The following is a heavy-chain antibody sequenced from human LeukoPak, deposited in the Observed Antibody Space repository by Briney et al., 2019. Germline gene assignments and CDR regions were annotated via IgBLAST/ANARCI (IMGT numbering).Heavy chain of an antibody. CDR2: ISGSGGST. J-gene: IGHJ4*02. CDR1: GFTFSSYA. CDR3: AKPSVLEWLLYPTLDY. Sequence: GGSLRLSCAASGFTFSSYAMSWVRQAPGKGLEWVSAISGSGGSTYYADSVKGRFTISRDNSKNTLYLQMNSLRAEDTAVYYCAKPSVLEWLLYPTLDYWGQGTLVTVSS. D-gene: IGHD3-3*01. V-gene: IGHV3-23*01.